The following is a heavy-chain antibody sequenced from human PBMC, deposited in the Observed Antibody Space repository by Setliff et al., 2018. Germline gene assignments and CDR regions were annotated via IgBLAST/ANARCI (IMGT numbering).Heavy chain of an antibody. CDR3: ARARWWPLLDYYKDV. Sequence: PSETLSLTCTVSGGSISSHYWSWIRQPPGKGLEWMGYIYYSGSTNYNPSLKSRVTISVDTAKNQFSLKLSPVTAADTAVYYCARARWWPLLDYYKDVWGKGTTVTVSS. CDR1: GGSISSHY. J-gene: IGHJ6*03. D-gene: IGHD2-8*02. V-gene: IGHV4-59*11. CDR2: IYYSGST.